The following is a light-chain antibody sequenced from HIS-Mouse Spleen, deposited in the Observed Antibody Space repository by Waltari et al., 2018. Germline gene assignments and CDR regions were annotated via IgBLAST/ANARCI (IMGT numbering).Light chain of an antibody. CDR1: QGISSA. Sequence: AIQLTQSPSSLSASVGDRVTTTCWASQGISSALAWYQQKPGKAPKLLIYGASSLESGVPSRFSGSGSGTDFTLTISSLQPEDFATYYCQQFNSYPALTFGGGTKVEIK. CDR2: GAS. J-gene: IGKJ4*01. CDR3: QQFNSYPALT. V-gene: IGKV1-13*02.